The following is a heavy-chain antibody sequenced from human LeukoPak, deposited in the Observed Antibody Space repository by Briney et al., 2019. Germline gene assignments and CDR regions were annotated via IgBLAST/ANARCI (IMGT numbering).Heavy chain of an antibody. Sequence: KPSETLSLTCAVYGGSFSGYYWSWIRQPPGKGLEWIGSIYYSGSTYYNPSLKSRVTISVDTSKNQFSLKLSSVTAADTAVYYCTRHLNYYDSSGYYYYFDYWGQGTLVTVSS. CDR1: GGSFSGYY. CDR3: TRHLNYYDSSGYYYYFDY. J-gene: IGHJ4*02. CDR2: IYYSGST. D-gene: IGHD3-22*01. V-gene: IGHV4-34*01.